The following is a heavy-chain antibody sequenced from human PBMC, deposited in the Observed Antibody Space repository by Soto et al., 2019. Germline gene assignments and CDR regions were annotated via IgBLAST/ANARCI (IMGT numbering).Heavy chain of an antibody. D-gene: IGHD2-15*01. V-gene: IGHV3-66*01. CDR3: ARTCSGGTCSFDY. Sequence: EVQLVESGGGLVQPGGSLRLSCAASGFTSSSNYRSWVAQAPGRGLGWVSVIYSGGSTYYADPVKGRFTISRDNSENTLYLQMNSLRAEDTAVYYCARTCSGGTCSFDYWGQGTLVTVSS. CDR1: GFTSSSNY. J-gene: IGHJ4*02. CDR2: IYSGGST.